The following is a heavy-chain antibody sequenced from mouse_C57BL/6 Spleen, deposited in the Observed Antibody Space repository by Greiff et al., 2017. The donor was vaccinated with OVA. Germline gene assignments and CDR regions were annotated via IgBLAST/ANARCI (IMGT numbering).Heavy chain of an antibody. CDR2: INPNNGGT. Sequence: VQLQQSGPELVKPGASVKIPCKASGYTFTDYNMDWVKQSHGKSLEWIGDINPNNGGTIYNQKFKGKATLTVDKSSSTAYMQLRSLTSEDTAVYYCARPSPYYGSSYDYWGQGTTLTVSS. CDR3: ARPSPYYGSSYDY. D-gene: IGHD1-1*01. CDR1: GYTFTDYN. V-gene: IGHV1-18*01. J-gene: IGHJ2*01.